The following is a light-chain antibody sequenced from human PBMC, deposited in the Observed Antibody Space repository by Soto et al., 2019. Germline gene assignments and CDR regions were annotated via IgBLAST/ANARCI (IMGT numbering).Light chain of an antibody. J-gene: IGLJ2*01. CDR2: HSN. V-gene: IGLV1-44*01. CDR1: SSNIGSST. Sequence: QSVLTQPPSASGTPGQRVTISCSGSSSNIGSSTVNWYQQLPGTAPKLLIYHSNQWPSGVPDRFSGSKSGTSASLAISGLQSEDETHYYCATWDGSLNGVVFGGGTKVTVL. CDR3: ATWDGSLNGVV.